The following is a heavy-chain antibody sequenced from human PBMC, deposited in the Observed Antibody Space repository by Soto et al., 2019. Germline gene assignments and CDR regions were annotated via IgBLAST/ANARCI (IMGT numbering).Heavy chain of an antibody. CDR2: MSHSGGT. J-gene: IGHJ3*02. Sequence: QVQLQQWGAGLLKPSETLSLTCAVYGGFVSSGSYYWSWIRQPPGKGLEWIGEMSHSGGTHFNPSLKSRVTISVDTSKNQFSLKMSSVTAADTALYYCARVERGTATTVVDAFDIWGPGTIVTVSS. CDR1: GGFVSSGSYY. D-gene: IGHD1-1*01. V-gene: IGHV4-34*01. CDR3: ARVERGTATTVVDAFDI.